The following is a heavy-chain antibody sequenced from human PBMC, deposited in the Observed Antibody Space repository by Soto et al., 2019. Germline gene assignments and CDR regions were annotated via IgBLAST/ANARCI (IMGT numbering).Heavy chain of an antibody. V-gene: IGHV1-46*01. J-gene: IGHJ4*01. CDR2: LNPTAGRT. CDR1: GYAFSTYL. D-gene: IGHD3-9*01. Sequence: QVQLVQSAAEVRRPGASVKVSCRTSGYAFSTYLMHWVRQAPGQGLEWMGILNPTAGRTSYSQKFQGRVAMTSDASSSTAYMELTGLRSDDAAVCYCARGLRGVLTVVTPAYWGHVTLVTVSS. CDR3: ARGLRGVLTVVTPAY.